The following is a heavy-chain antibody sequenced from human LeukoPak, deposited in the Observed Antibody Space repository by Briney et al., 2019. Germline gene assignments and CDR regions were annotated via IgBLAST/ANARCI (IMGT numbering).Heavy chain of an antibody. J-gene: IGHJ2*01. CDR2: ISSGGSTI. D-gene: IGHD5-12*01. V-gene: IGHV3-48*01. CDR3: ARHENGDSDFDL. CDR1: GFIFSNYD. Sequence: PGGSLRLSCAASGFIFSNYDMNWVRQAPGKGLEWVSFISSGGSTIFYADSVKGRFTISRDDAKNSLYVQMNNLRVEDTAVYYCARHENGDSDFDLWGRGTLVTVSS.